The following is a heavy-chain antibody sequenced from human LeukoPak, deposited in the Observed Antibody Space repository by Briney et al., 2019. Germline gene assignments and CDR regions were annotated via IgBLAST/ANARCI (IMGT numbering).Heavy chain of an antibody. Sequence: GSLRLSCAGSGFTFSDFWMSWIRQPPGKGLEWIGEINHSGSTNYNPSLKSRVTISVDTSKNQFSLKLSSVTAADTAVYYCARASYYYDSSGYFFLWYFDYWGQGTLVTVSS. D-gene: IGHD3-22*01. CDR1: GFTFSDFW. CDR3: ARASYYYDSSGYFFLWYFDY. CDR2: INHSGST. V-gene: IGHV4-34*01. J-gene: IGHJ4*02.